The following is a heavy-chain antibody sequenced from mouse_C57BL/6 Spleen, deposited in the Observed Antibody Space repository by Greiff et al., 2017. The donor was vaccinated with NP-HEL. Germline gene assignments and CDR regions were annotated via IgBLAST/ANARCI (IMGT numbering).Heavy chain of an antibody. CDR3: ARSESTQYYFDY. Sequence: QVQLQQSGPELVKPGASVKISCKASGYAFSSSWMNWVKQRPGKGLEWIGRIYPGDGDTNYNGKFKGKATLTADKSSSTAYMQLSSLTSEDSAVYFGARSESTQYYFDYCGQGTTLTVSS. J-gene: IGHJ2*01. V-gene: IGHV1-82*01. CDR1: GYAFSSSW. D-gene: IGHD5-1*01. CDR2: IYPGDGDT.